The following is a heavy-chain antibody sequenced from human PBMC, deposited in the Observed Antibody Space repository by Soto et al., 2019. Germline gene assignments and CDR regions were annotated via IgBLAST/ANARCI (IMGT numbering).Heavy chain of an antibody. V-gene: IGHV4-39*01. J-gene: IGHJ4*02. D-gene: IGHD6-6*01. Sequence: QLQLQESVPGLVKPSETLSLTCTVSGGSISSSCYYWGWIRQPPGKGLEWIGSIYYSGSTYYNPSLKSRVTISVDTSKNQFSLKLSSVTPADTAVYYCARHPVHTHHSSSSSFDYWGQGTLVTVSS. CDR1: GGSISSSCYY. CDR3: ARHPVHTHHSSSSSFDY. CDR2: IYYSGST.